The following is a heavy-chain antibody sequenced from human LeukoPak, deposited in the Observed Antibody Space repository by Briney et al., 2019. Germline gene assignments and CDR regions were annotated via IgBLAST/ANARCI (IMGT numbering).Heavy chain of an antibody. V-gene: IGHV4-59*12. J-gene: IGHJ3*02. CDR2: IEYSGST. CDR1: GGSISSYY. CDR3: ARSPDDAFDI. Sequence: PSETLSLTCSVSGGSISSYYWTWIRQPPGKGLEWIGYIEYSGSTKYNPSLKSRVNISVDTSKNQFSLKLSSVTAADTAVYYCARSPDDAFDIWGQGTMVTVSS.